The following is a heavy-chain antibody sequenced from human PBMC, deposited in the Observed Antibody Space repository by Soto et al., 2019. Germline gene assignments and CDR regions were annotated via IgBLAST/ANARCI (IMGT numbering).Heavy chain of an antibody. Sequence: GGSLRLSCAASGFTFSSYEMNWVRQAPGKGLEWVSYISSSGSTIYYADSVKGRFTISRDNAKNSLYLQMNSLRAEDTAVYYCARDFYSNYVYYGMDVCGQGNTVTVSS. CDR1: GFTFSSYE. CDR3: ARDFYSNYVYYGMDV. CDR2: ISSSGSTI. V-gene: IGHV3-48*03. J-gene: IGHJ6*02. D-gene: IGHD4-4*01.